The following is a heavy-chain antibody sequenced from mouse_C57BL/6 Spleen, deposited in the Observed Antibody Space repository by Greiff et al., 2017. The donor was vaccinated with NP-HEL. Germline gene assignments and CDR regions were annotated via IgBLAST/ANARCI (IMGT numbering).Heavy chain of an antibody. V-gene: IGHV1-15*01. CDR3: TRLTGTRAMDY. Sequence: QVHVKQSGAELVRPGASVTLSCKASGYTFTDYEMHWVKQTPVHGLEWIGAIDPETGGTASNQKFKGKAILTADKSSSTAYMELRSLTSEDSAVYYCTRLTGTRAMDYWGQGTSVTVSS. D-gene: IGHD4-1*01. CDR2: IDPETGGT. J-gene: IGHJ4*01. CDR1: GYTFTDYE.